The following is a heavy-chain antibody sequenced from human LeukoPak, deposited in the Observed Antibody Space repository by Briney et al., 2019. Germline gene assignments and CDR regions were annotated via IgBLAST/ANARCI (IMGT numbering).Heavy chain of an antibody. CDR1: GFTFSTYD. V-gene: IGHV3-21*01. D-gene: IGHD6-13*01. CDR2: ISRSSSHI. Sequence: GGSLRLSCAASGFTFSTYDMNWVRQAPGNGLEWVAYISRSSSHIYYADSMKGRLTISRDNARSSVYLQMDSLRDEDTAIYYCARDRAALDRMGAMDVWGQGATVTVFS. J-gene: IGHJ6*02. CDR3: ARDRAALDRMGAMDV.